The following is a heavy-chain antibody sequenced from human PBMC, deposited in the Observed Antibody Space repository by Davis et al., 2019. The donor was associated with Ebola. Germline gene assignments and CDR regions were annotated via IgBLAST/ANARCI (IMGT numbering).Heavy chain of an antibody. CDR1: GYRFTSYY. J-gene: IGHJ4*02. Sequence: ASVKVSCKASGYRFTSYYIAWVRQAPGQGLEWMGWISGYNGKTDYAQIVQGRVSMTVDTSTTTVYLEVRNLRSDDTALYYCARDSGDAGLDWGQGTLVTVSS. V-gene: IGHV1-18*01. CDR2: ISGYNGKT. D-gene: IGHD1-26*01. CDR3: ARDSGDAGLD.